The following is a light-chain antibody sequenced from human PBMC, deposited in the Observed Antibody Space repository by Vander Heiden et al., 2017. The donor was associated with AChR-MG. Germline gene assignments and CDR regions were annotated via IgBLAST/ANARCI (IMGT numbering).Light chain of an antibody. V-gene: IGKV1-39*01. CDR3: QQSYSPPFT. CDR2: TAT. Sequence: DIQLTQSPSSLSASLGDSVTITCRASQNIKHFVNWYQQKPGKAPRALIYTATALHGGVPSRFSASGSGTDFTLTIADLQLEDVASYYCQQSYSPPFTFGQGTTLDIK. CDR1: QNIKHF. J-gene: IGKJ2*01.